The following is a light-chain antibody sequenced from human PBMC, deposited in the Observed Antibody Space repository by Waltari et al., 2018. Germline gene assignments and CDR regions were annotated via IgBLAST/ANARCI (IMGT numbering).Light chain of an antibody. Sequence: IQMTQAQSSLSASVGDRVTITCRPSQDITKWLAWYQQEPERAPKSIIFASSVLHSGVPSRFSGSLSGTNFTLAITNLQPEDFATYSCQQDHSFPFSFGPGTRVDI. CDR3: QQDHSFPFS. CDR1: QDITKW. V-gene: IGKV1D-16*01. J-gene: IGKJ3*01. CDR2: ASS.